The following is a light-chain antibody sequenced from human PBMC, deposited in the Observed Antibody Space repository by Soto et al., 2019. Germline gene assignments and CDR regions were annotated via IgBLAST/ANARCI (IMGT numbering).Light chain of an antibody. CDR3: QQSYSTPSIT. CDR2: AAF. CDR1: EDINSR. Sequence: DIRMTQSPSSVSASVGDRVTSTCRASEDINSRLAWYQQKPGNAPKLLIYAAFILQSGVPSRFSGSGSGTDFTLTISSLQPEDFATYYCQQSYSTPSITFGQGTRLEIK. V-gene: IGKV1-12*02. J-gene: IGKJ5*01.